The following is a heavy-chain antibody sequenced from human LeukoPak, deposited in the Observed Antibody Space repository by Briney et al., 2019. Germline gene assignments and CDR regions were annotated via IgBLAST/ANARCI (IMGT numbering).Heavy chain of an antibody. V-gene: IGHV1-2*02. Sequence: ASVKVSCKASGYTLTDYYMHWVRQAPGQGPEWMGWINPNSGGTDYAQKFQGRVTMTRDTSISTAYMELSRLRSDDTAVYYCARRAPQGAFDIWAQGTMATVSS. J-gene: IGHJ3*02. CDR1: GYTLTDYY. CDR3: ARRAPQGAFDI. CDR2: INPNSGGT.